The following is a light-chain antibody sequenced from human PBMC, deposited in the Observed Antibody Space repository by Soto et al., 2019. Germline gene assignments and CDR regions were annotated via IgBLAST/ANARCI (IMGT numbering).Light chain of an antibody. Sequence: DIQMTQSPSSLSASVGDRVTITCRASQPVTNYLSWYQQKPGKAPKLLIYAASRLQTGVPSRFSAGGYGTEFTLSINNLLPEDFATYYCQQSYIAPRTFGQGTKVDIK. CDR1: QPVTNY. J-gene: IGKJ1*01. CDR2: AAS. CDR3: QQSYIAPRT. V-gene: IGKV1-39*01.